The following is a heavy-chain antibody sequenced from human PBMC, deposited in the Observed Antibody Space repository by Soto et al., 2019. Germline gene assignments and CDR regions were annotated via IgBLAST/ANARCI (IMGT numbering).Heavy chain of an antibody. CDR1: GGTFNGYA. J-gene: IGHJ4*02. CDR3: AKGKTSGWYYFDF. CDR2: IIPILRTA. D-gene: IGHD6-19*01. V-gene: IGHV1-69*01. Sequence: QVQLVQSGAEVKKPGSSVRVSCRASGGTFNGYAISWMRQAPGQGLEWLGGIIPILRTANYAQKFQDRVTINADTTTADMELSSLRTEDTAVYYCAKGKTSGWYYFDFWGQGTLVTVSS.